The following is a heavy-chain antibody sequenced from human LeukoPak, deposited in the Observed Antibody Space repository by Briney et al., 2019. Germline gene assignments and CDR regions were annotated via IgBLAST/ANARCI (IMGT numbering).Heavy chain of an antibody. V-gene: IGHV3-30-3*01. CDR1: GFTFSSYA. CDR2: ISYDGSNK. D-gene: IGHD3-10*01. J-gene: IGHJ6*02. CDR3: ARDFHTMVREPYGMDV. Sequence: PGRSLRLSCAASGFTFSSYAMHWVRQAPGKGLEWVAVISYDGSNKYYADSVKGRFTISRDNSKNTLYLQMNSLRAEDMAVYYCARDFHTMVREPYGMDVWGQGTTVTVSS.